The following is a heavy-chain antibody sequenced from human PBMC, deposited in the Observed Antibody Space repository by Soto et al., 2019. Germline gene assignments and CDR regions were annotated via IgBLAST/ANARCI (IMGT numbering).Heavy chain of an antibody. Sequence: QVQLQQWGAGLLKPSETLSLTCAVYGGSFSGYYWSWIRQPPGKGLEWIGEINHSGRTNYNPSLTSRVTKSTDTAQNHFSLNPSPVTAADAAIYYGASGSLGIAVLGAGRSKNGWFDPWGQGTRVTVSS. CDR2: INHSGRT. V-gene: IGHV4-34*01. J-gene: IGHJ5*02. CDR1: GGSFSGYY. D-gene: IGHD6-19*01. CDR3: ASGSLGIAVLGAGRSKNGWFDP.